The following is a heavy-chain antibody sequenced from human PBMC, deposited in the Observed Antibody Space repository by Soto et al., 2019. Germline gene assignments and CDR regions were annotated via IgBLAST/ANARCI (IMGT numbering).Heavy chain of an antibody. Sequence: QVQLVESGGGVVQPGRSLRLSCAASGFTFNNYGMHWVRQAPGKGLEWVAVIWYDGSNKYYADSVKGRFTISRDNSKNTLYLQMNSLRAEDTAVYYCARVGVDYYERSRYYFYLHYWGQGTLVTVSS. D-gene: IGHD3-22*01. CDR1: GFTFNNYG. CDR2: IWYDGSNK. J-gene: IGHJ4*02. CDR3: ARVGVDYYERSRYYFYLHY. V-gene: IGHV3-33*01.